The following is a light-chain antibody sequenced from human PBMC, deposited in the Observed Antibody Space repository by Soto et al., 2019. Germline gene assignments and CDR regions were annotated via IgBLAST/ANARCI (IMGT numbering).Light chain of an antibody. CDR3: QQYGDSPFT. Sequence: EVVLTQSPGTLSLSPGERATLSCRASQIVTINSLAWYQQKPGQPPRLLIYAASTRASAIPDRFSGSGSGTDCTLTNSRLQPEDFALYYCQQYGDSPFTFGPGTRVDVK. V-gene: IGKV3-20*01. CDR2: AAS. J-gene: IGKJ3*01. CDR1: QIVTINS.